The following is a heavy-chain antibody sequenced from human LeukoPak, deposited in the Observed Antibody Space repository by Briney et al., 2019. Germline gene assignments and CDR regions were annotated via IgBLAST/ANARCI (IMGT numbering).Heavy chain of an antibody. D-gene: IGHD3-3*01. J-gene: IGHJ3*02. Sequence: TGGSLRLSCAASGFTFSSYAMSWVRHAPGKGREWVSALSGRGGSTYYADSVKGRFTISRDNSKSTLYLQMNSLRAEDTAVYYCAKGFHDFWSGYYNYDSGAFDIWGQGTMVTVSS. CDR2: LSGRGGST. V-gene: IGHV3-23*01. CDR1: GFTFSSYA. CDR3: AKGFHDFWSGYYNYDSGAFDI.